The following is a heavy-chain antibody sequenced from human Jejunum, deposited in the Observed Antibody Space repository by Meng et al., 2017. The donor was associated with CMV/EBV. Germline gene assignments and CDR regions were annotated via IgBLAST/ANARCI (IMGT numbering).Heavy chain of an antibody. CDR1: SYTFSNFD. D-gene: IGHD2-15*01. Sequence: SYTFSNFDFSWVRRAPGRGPEWMAWINANNGHANYAQKFQGRVTVTTDTSTSTAYMELRSLTSDDTAVYYCARDLCSGGTCYTGFDFWGQGTLVTVSS. CDR2: INANNGHA. V-gene: IGHV1-18*04. CDR3: ARDLCSGGTCYTGFDF. J-gene: IGHJ4*02.